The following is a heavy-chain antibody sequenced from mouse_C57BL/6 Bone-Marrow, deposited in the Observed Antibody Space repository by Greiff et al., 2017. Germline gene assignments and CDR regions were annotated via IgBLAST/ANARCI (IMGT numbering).Heavy chain of an antibody. CDR1: GYTFTDYY. Sequence: EVQLQQSGPELVKPGASVKISCKASGYTFTDYYMNWVKQSHGKSLEWIGDINPNNGGTSYNQKFKGKATLTVDKSSSTAYMELRSLTSEDSAVDYCARGGHYAMDYWGQGTSVTVSS. CDR2: INPNNGGT. CDR3: ARGGHYAMDY. V-gene: IGHV1-26*01. D-gene: IGHD3-3*01. J-gene: IGHJ4*01.